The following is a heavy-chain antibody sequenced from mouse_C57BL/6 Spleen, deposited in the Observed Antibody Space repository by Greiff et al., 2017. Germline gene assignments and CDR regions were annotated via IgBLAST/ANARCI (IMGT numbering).Heavy chain of an antibody. V-gene: IGHV1-80*01. CDR3: ARVPYYYGSSYWYFDV. CDR1: GYAFSSYW. Sequence: QVHVKQSGAELVKPGASVKISCKASGYAFSSYWMNWVKQRPGKGLEWIGQIYPGDGDTNYNGKFKGKATLTADKSSSTAYMQLSSLTSEDSAVYFCARVPYYYGSSYWYFDVWGTGTTVTVSS. J-gene: IGHJ1*03. CDR2: IYPGDGDT. D-gene: IGHD1-1*01.